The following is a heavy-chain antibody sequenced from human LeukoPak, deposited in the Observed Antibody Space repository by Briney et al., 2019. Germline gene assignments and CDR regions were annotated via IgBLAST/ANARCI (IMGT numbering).Heavy chain of an antibody. Sequence: GGPLRLSCAASGFTFSSYGMHWVRQAPGKGLEWVAVIWYDGSNKYYADSVKGRFTISRDNSKNTLYLQMNSLRAEDTAVYYCARDVHGSGSYYFWGQGTLVTVSS. CDR2: IWYDGSNK. CDR1: GFTFSSYG. CDR3: ARDVHGSGSYYF. D-gene: IGHD3-10*01. J-gene: IGHJ4*02. V-gene: IGHV3-33*01.